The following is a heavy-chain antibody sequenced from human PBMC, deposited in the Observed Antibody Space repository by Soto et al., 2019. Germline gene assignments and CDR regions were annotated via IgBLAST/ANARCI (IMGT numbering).Heavy chain of an antibody. V-gene: IGHV1-18*01. Sequence: ASVKVSCKTPGYTFTRYNIHWVRQAPGQRLEWMGWISAYNGDTNYAQKHQGRVTMTTDTSTTTAYMELRGLTSDDTAVYYCARGYCSGGICYPNDFWGQGTLVTVSS. D-gene: IGHD2-15*01. CDR1: GYTFTRYN. CDR2: ISAYNGDT. J-gene: IGHJ4*02. CDR3: ARGYCSGGICYPNDF.